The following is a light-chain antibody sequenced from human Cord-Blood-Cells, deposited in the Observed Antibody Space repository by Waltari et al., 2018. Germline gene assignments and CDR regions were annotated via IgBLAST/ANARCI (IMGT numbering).Light chain of an antibody. CDR3: AAWDDSLNGYYV. CDR2: SNN. Sequence: QSVLTQPPSASGTPGQRVPIPCSGSSSNIGGNTVTWYQQLPGTAPKLLIYSNNQRPSGVPDRFSGSKSGTSASLAISGLQSEDEADYYCAAWDDSLNGYYVFGTGTKVTVL. V-gene: IGLV1-44*01. J-gene: IGLJ1*01. CDR1: SSNIGGNT.